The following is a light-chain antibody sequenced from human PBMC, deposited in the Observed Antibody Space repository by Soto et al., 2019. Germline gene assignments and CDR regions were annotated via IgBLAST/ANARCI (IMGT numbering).Light chain of an antibody. CDR1: SSDVGGYNY. Sequence: QAVVTQPASVSGSPGQSITISCTGTSSDVGGYNYVSWYQQHPGKAPKLMIYDVSNRPSGVSNRFSGSKSGNTASLTISGLKAEDEADYYCSSYTSSSTLVIFGGGTKVTVL. CDR3: SSYTSSSTLVI. V-gene: IGLV2-14*01. J-gene: IGLJ2*01. CDR2: DVS.